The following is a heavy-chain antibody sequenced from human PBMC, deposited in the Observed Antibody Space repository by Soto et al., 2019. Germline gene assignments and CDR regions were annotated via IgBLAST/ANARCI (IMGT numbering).Heavy chain of an antibody. CDR3: ARGVGYDSSGSFDY. CDR1: GGTFSSYA. CDR2: IIPIFGTA. D-gene: IGHD3-22*01. J-gene: IGHJ4*02. Sequence: AAVKVSCKASGGTFSSYAISWVRQAPGQGLEWMGGIIPIFGTANYAQKFQGRVTITADESTSTAYMELSSLRSEDTAVYYCARGVGYDSSGSFDYWGQGPLVTVSS. V-gene: IGHV1-69*13.